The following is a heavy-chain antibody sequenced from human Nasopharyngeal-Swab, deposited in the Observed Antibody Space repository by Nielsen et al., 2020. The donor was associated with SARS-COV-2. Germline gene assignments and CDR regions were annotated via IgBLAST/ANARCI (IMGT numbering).Heavy chain of an antibody. CDR3: ASAEWFGELSGSW. Sequence: SETLSLTCAVYGGSFSGYYWSWIRQPPGKGLEWIGEINHSGSTNYNPSLKSRVTISVDTSKNQFSLKLSSVTAADTAVYYCASAEWFGELSGSWRGQGTLVTVSS. CDR1: GGSFSGYY. D-gene: IGHD3-10*01. V-gene: IGHV4-34*01. J-gene: IGHJ4*02. CDR2: INHSGST.